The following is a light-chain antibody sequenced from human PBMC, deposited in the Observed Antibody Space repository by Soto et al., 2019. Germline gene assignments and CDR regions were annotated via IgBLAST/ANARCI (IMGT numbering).Light chain of an antibody. Sequence: QSALTQPASVSGSPGQSITISCTGTSSDVGSYKHVSWYQQHPGKAPKLMIYEVSKRPSGVSDRFSGSKSGNTASLTISGLQAEDEADYYCCSYAGSSTPHGVFGGGTKLTVL. V-gene: IGLV2-23*02. J-gene: IGLJ3*02. CDR2: EVS. CDR1: SSDVGSYKH. CDR3: CSYAGSSTPHGV.